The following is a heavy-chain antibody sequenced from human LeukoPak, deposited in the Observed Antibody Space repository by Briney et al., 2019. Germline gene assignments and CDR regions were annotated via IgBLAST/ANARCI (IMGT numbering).Heavy chain of an antibody. V-gene: IGHV4-34*01. CDR1: GGSFSGYY. CDR3: AYSSSWAGMDFDY. D-gene: IGHD6-13*01. J-gene: IGHJ4*02. Sequence: PSETLSLTCAVYGGSFSGYYWSWIRQPPGQGLEWIGEINHSGSTNYNPSLKSRVTISVDTSKNQFSLKLSSVTAADTAVYYCAYSSSWAGMDFDYWGQGTLVTVSS. CDR2: INHSGST.